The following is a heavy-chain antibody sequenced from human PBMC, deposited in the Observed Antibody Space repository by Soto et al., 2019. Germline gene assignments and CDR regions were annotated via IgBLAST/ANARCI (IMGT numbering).Heavy chain of an antibody. J-gene: IGHJ6*03. CDR2: IKQDGSEK. CDR1: GFTFSSYW. D-gene: IGHD2-15*01. CDR3: AKSYCSGGSCYRAAYYYMDV. V-gene: IGHV3-7*01. Sequence: PGGSLRLSCAASGFTFSSYWMSWVRQAPGKGLEWVANIKQDGSEKYYVDSVKGRFTISRDNAKNSLYLQMNSLRAEDTAVYCCAKSYCSGGSCYRAAYYYMDVWGKGTTVTVSS.